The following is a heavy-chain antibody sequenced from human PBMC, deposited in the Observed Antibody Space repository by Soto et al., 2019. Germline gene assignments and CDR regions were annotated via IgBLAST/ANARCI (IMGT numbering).Heavy chain of an antibody. Sequence: ASVKVSCKASGYTFTYRYLHWVRQAPGQALEWMGWITPFNGNTNYAQKFQDRVTITRDRSMSTAYMELRSLRSDDTAVYYCARVGYCSSTSCYEYGAFDIWGQGTMVT. V-gene: IGHV1-45*02. J-gene: IGHJ3*02. CDR1: GYTFTYRY. CDR2: ITPFNGNT. D-gene: IGHD2-2*01. CDR3: ARVGYCSSTSCYEYGAFDI.